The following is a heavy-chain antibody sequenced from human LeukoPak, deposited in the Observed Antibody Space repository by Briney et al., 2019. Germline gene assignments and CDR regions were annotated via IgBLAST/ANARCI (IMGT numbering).Heavy chain of an antibody. D-gene: IGHD3-3*01. CDR2: INWNGGST. Sequence: GGSLRLSCAASGFTFDDYGMNWVRQAPGKGLEWVSGINWNGGSTGYADSVKGRFTISRDNAKNSLYLQMNSLRAEDTALCYCASTIFGGFDPWGQGTLVTVSS. CDR1: GFTFDDYG. V-gene: IGHV3-20*04. CDR3: ASTIFGGFDP. J-gene: IGHJ5*02.